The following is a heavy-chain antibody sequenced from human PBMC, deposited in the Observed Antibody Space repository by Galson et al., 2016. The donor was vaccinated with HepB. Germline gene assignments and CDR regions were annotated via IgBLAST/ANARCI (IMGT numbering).Heavy chain of an antibody. V-gene: IGHV3-23*01. CDR2: ISGSGGST. J-gene: IGHJ5*02. D-gene: IGHD6-13*01. CDR1: GFTFSSYA. Sequence: SLRLSCAASGFTFSSYAMSWVRQAPGKGLEWVSAISGSGGSTYYADSVKGRFTISRDNSKNTLYLQMNSLRAEDTAVYYCAKDPWAYSCSLGFDPWGQGTLVTVSS. CDR3: AKDPWAYSCSLGFDP.